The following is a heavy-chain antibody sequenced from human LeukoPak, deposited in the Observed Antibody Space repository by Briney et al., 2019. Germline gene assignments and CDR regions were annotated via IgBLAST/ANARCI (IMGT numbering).Heavy chain of an antibody. CDR3: ASLSYSKDAFDI. CDR2: MYSSGTT. V-gene: IGHV4-4*07. Sequence: TSETLSLTCTVSGASMSGSYWSWIRQPAGKGLEWIGRMYSSGTTNYNPSLKSRVTMSLDTSKNQFSLKLSSVTAADTALYYCASLSYSKDAFDIWGHGTMVTVSS. J-gene: IGHJ3*02. D-gene: IGHD2-21*01. CDR1: GASMSGSY.